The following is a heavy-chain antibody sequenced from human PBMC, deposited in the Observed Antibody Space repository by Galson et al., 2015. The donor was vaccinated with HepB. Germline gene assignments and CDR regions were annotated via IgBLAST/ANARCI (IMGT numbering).Heavy chain of an antibody. CDR3: AKDMGVKTPELYLDY. J-gene: IGHJ4*02. V-gene: IGHV3-43D*03. D-gene: IGHD2-8*01. CDR2: ISWDGGRI. CDR1: GFTFDDFV. Sequence: SLRLSCAASGFTFDDFVMHWVRQVPGKGLEWVALISWDGGRIDYADSVKGRFTISRDNSKNSLYLQMNSLRPEDAGLYYCAKDMGVKTPELYLDYWGQGTLVTVSS.